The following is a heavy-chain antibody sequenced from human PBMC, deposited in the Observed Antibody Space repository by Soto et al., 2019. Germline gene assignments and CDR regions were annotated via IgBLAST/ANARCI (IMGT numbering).Heavy chain of an antibody. CDR1: GFIFSNYD. CDR2: MRSDGSNK. J-gene: IGHJ1*01. V-gene: IGHV3-33*08. D-gene: IGHD2-2*01. CDR3: ARAHISSEISMPQTFHH. Sequence: QVQLVESGGGVVQPGRSLRLSCEASGFIFSNYDMYWVRQDPGKGLEWVALMRSDGSNKYYVDSVKGRFTISRDNSKNMLFLQMDSLRAEDTAVYYCARAHISSEISMPQTFHHWGPGTLVTVSS.